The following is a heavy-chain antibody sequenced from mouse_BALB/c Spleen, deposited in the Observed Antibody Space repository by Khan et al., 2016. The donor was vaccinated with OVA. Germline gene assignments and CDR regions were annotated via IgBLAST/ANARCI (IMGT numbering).Heavy chain of an antibody. CDR1: GYSFTNYY. CDR3: TRLGTTGWFAY. D-gene: IGHD2-13*01. J-gene: IGHJ3*01. V-gene: IGHV1S135*01. Sequence: VQLKESGPELMKPGASVKISCTASGYSFTNYYIHWVKQSHGQSLEWIGYIDPFNGGTNYNQKSKGTATLTVDKSSSTAYMHLSSLTSEDSAVYYCTRLGTTGWFAYWGQGTLVTVSA. CDR2: IDPFNGGT.